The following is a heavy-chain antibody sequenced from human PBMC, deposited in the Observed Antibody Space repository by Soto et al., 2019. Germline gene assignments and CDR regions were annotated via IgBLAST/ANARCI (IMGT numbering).Heavy chain of an antibody. CDR1: GGSISSSRYY. D-gene: IGHD3-22*01. Sequence: QLQLQESGPGLVKPSETLSLTCTVSGGSISSSRYYWGWIRQPPGQGLEWLGTIYSLGNTYYNPSLKSRVTLAVDKSKSQLFLKLSSVTAPDTAVYYCARQIYDSSGYYYAYWGQGTLVTVSS. CDR3: ARQIYDSSGYYYAY. V-gene: IGHV4-39*01. J-gene: IGHJ4*02. CDR2: IYSLGNT.